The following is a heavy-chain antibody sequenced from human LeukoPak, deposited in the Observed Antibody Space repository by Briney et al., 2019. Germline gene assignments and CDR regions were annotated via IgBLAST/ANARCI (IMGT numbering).Heavy chain of an antibody. J-gene: IGHJ5*02. V-gene: IGHV3-21*01. CDR2: ISSSSSYI. CDR1: GFTFSSYS. Sequence: GGSLRLSCAASGFTFSSYSMNWVRQAPGKGLEWVSSISSSSSYIYYADSVKGRFTISRDNAKNSLYLQMNSLRAEDTAVYYCARLREWPAVGPFDPWGQGTLVTVSS. D-gene: IGHD3-3*01. CDR3: ARLREWPAVGPFDP.